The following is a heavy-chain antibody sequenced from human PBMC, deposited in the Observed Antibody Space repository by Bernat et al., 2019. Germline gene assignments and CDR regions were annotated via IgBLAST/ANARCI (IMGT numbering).Heavy chain of an antibody. CDR3: ARQAIEIYTGANSSGPSASWYLDL. Sequence: QVQLQESGPGLVKPSETLSLTCIVSGGSISSHYWSWIRQPPGKGLEWIGYISYSGTPSYNPPLKSRVTISVDTTKTHFSLNLKSVTAADTAIYYCARQAIEIYTGANSSGPSASWYLDLWGRGTLVTVSS. CDR1: GGSISSHY. D-gene: IGHD7-27*01. J-gene: IGHJ2*01. V-gene: IGHV4-59*08. CDR2: ISYSGTP.